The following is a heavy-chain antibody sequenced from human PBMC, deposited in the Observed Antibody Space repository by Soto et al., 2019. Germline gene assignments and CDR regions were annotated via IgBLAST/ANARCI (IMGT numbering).Heavy chain of an antibody. J-gene: IGHJ6*02. CDR1: GFTVSSHC. CDR2: ISYDGSNN. D-gene: IGHD2-21*01. Sequence: GGSLRPSCVAAGFTVSSHCMHWVRQAPRKGLEWVAVISYDGSNNYYADSVKGRFTIRRDNSTNTLYRQTNRLIADHPAVNDCAKDMSVHVYSVHYGMDVWGQGTTVTVSS. V-gene: IGHV3-30*18. CDR3: AKDMSVHVYSVHYGMDV.